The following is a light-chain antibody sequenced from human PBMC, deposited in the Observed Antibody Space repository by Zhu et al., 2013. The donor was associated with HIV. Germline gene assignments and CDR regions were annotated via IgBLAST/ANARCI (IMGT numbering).Light chain of an antibody. Sequence: EIVMTQSPATLSVSPGERATLSCRASQSLSSSQLAWYQRKPGQAPRLLIFGTSSRATGTPDRFSGSGSGTDFTLTISRLEPEDFAVYYCQQLGKSPVTFGQGTRLEIK. CDR3: QQLGKSPVT. CDR1: QSLSSSQ. J-gene: IGKJ5*01. V-gene: IGKV3-20*01. CDR2: GTS.